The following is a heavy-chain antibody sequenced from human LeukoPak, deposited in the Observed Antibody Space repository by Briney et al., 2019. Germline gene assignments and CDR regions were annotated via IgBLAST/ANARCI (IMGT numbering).Heavy chain of an antibody. CDR1: GGSISSGDYY. CDR2: IYYSGST. D-gene: IGHD6-19*01. V-gene: IGHV4-30-4*01. Sequence: SETLSLTCTVSGGSISSGDYYWSWIRQPPGKGLEWIGYIYYSGSTYYNPSLKSRVTISVDTSKNQFSLKLSSVTAADTAVYYCARVGQWYPYGMDVWGQGTTATVSS. CDR3: ARVGQWYPYGMDV. J-gene: IGHJ6*02.